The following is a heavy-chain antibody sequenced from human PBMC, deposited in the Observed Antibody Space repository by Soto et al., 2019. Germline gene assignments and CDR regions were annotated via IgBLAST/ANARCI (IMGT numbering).Heavy chain of an antibody. D-gene: IGHD2-2*01. CDR3: ARSQEVVVVPAAPIDY. J-gene: IGHJ4*02. CDR1: GYTFSNYY. V-gene: IGHV1-46*01. Sequence: QVQLVQSGAEVKKPGASVKLSCKTSGYTFSNYYINLVRQAPGQGLQWMGRINPSGGSTSYAQKFQGRVTMTRVTSTSTVYMDLSSLTSEDTAVYFCARSQEVVVVPAAPIDYWGQGTLVTVSS. CDR2: INPSGGST.